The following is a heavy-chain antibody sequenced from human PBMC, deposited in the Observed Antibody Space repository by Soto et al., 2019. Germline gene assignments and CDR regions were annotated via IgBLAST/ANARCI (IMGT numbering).Heavy chain of an antibody. D-gene: IGHD4-4*01. CDR3: ARLTTLSSPKYRFYYYMDI. Sequence: QVQLAQSGPELKKPGASLEVSCRASGYTFSNYGISWVRQVPGQGLEWMAWISVKNGDTNFAQKFQGRLSVTTDTSTSTAYLNHRSLRSDDTAVDYCARLTTLSSPKYRFYYYMDIWGKGTTVTVSS. V-gene: IGHV1-18*01. CDR2: ISVKNGDT. CDR1: GYTFSNYG. J-gene: IGHJ6*03.